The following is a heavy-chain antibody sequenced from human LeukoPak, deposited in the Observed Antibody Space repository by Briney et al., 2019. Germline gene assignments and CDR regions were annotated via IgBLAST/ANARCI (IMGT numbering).Heavy chain of an antibody. Sequence: PSETLSLTCAVYNGSFSNFYWSWIRQAPGKGLEWIGEINHGGGTNYNPSLKSRLTISVDTSKNQFFLRLTAMTAADTAVYYCARPRRYDFWSGYSDWGHGTLVTVSS. D-gene: IGHD3-3*01. J-gene: IGHJ4*01. CDR3: ARPRRYDFWSGYSD. CDR2: INHGGGT. V-gene: IGHV4-34*01. CDR1: NGSFSNFY.